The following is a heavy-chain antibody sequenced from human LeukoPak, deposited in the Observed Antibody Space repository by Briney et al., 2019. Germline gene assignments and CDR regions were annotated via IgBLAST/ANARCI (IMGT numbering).Heavy chain of an antibody. J-gene: IGHJ4*02. D-gene: IGHD2/OR15-2a*01. CDR2: ITGSGGTS. V-gene: IGHV3-23*01. Sequence: PGGSMRLSCTASGFTFSSCAMSWVRQAPGRGLQWVSSITGSGGTSYYADSVKGRFTSSRDNSKNTLYLEMNSLRADDTGVYFCAKESTQVIEVYFDAWGQGTLVTVSS. CDR3: AKESTQVIEVYFDA. CDR1: GFTFSSCA.